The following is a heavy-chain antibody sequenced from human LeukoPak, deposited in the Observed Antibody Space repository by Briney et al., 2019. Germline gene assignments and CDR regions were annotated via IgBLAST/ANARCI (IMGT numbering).Heavy chain of an antibody. CDR2: ISSSGSTI. J-gene: IGHJ4*02. CDR1: GFTFSSYE. CDR3: ARDPVPDRYSSGLDY. V-gene: IGHV3-48*03. Sequence: PGGSLRLSCAASGFTFSSYEMNWVRQAPGKGLEWVSYISSSGSTIYYADSVKGRFTISRDNAKNSLYLQMNSLRAEDTAVYYCARDPVPDRYSSGLDYWGQGTLVTVSS. D-gene: IGHD3-10*01.